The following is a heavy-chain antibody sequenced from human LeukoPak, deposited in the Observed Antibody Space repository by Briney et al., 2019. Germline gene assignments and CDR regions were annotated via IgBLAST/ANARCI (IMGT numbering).Heavy chain of an antibody. CDR3: ARLAVVTKFDY. CDR2: INHSGST. D-gene: IGHD3-22*01. V-gene: IGHV4-34*01. CDR1: GGSFGGYY. J-gene: IGHJ4*02. Sequence: SETLSLTCAVYGGSFGGYYWSWIRQPPGKGLEWIGEINHSGSTNYNPSLKSRVTISVDTSKNQFSLKLSSVTAADTAVYYCARLAVVTKFDYWGQGTLVTVSS.